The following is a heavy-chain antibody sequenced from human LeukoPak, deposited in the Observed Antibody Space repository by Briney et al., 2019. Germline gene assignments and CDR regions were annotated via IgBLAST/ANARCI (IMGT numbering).Heavy chain of an antibody. CDR1: GYTFTGYY. V-gene: IGHV1-18*04. Sequence: GASVKVSCKASGYTFTGYYLFWARQAPGQGLEWMGWISAYNGNTNYAQKLQGRVTMTTDTSTSTAYMELRSLRSDDTAVYYCARDQTPSDYWGQGTLVTVSS. J-gene: IGHJ4*02. CDR3: ARDQTPSDY. CDR2: ISAYNGNT.